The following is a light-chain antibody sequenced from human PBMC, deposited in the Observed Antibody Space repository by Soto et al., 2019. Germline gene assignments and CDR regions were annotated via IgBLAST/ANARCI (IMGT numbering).Light chain of an antibody. CDR2: DVN. J-gene: IGLJ3*02. Sequence: QSALTQPRSVSGSPGQSVTISCSGTSSDLGDTYVSWFQQHPDKVPKLMIYDVNKRPSGVPDRFSGSKSGNAASLTISGLQAEDEADYYCCSYAGTFTGVFGGGTKLTVL. V-gene: IGLV2-11*01. CDR3: CSYAGTFTGV. CDR1: SSDLGDTY.